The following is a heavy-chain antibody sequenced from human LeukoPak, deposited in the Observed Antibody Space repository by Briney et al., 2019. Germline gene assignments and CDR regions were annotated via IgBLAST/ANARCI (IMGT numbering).Heavy chain of an antibody. CDR1: GGTFSSYA. CDR2: MIPIFGTA. CDR3: ARVKYYYDSSGYVDYYYYYMDL. D-gene: IGHD3-22*01. J-gene: IGHJ6*03. V-gene: IGHV1-69*05. Sequence: ASVKVSCKATGGTFSSYAISWVRQAPGQGLEWMGGMIPIFGTANYAQKFQGRVTITTDESTSTAYMELSSLRSEDTAVYYCARVKYYYDSSGYVDYYYYYMDLWGKGTTVTVSS.